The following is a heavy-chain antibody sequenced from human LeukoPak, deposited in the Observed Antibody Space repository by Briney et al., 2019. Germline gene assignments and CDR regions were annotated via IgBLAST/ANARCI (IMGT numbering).Heavy chain of an antibody. D-gene: IGHD1-26*01. CDR3: TWVGARYYFDY. Sequence: KPGGSLRLPCAASGFAFNHAWMSWVRRAPGKGLEWLGRIKSKTNGGTTDYAAPVKGRFTISRDDSKNTLYLQIDSLKTEDTAVYYCTWVGARYYFDYWGQGTLVTVSS. V-gene: IGHV3-15*01. CDR2: IKSKTNGGTT. CDR1: GFAFNHAW. J-gene: IGHJ4*02.